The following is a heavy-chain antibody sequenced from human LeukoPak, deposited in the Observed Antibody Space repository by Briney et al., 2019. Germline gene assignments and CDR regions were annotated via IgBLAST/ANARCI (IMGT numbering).Heavy chain of an antibody. V-gene: IGHV3-48*03. Sequence: GGSVRLSYAASRFTFSSYEMNWVRQAPGKGREEVSYISSSGSTIYYADSVKGRFTISRDNAKNSLYLQMNSLRAEEMAVYYCARSNDFDIWGQGTMVTVSS. CDR3: ARSNDFDI. CDR2: ISSSGSTI. CDR1: RFTFSSYE. J-gene: IGHJ3*02.